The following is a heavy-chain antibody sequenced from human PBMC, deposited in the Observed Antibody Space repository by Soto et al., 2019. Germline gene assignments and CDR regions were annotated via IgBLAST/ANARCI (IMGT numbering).Heavy chain of an antibody. CDR3: AKAKTAPYGDYDY. CDR1: GFTFSSYG. J-gene: IGHJ4*02. CDR2: ISYDGSNK. V-gene: IGHV3-30*18. D-gene: IGHD4-17*01. Sequence: QVQLVESGGGVVQPGRSLRLSCAASGFTFSSYGMHWVRQAPGKGLEWVAVISYDGSNKYYADSVKGRFSISRDNSKNTLYLQMNSLRAEDTAVYYCAKAKTAPYGDYDYWGQGTLVTVSS.